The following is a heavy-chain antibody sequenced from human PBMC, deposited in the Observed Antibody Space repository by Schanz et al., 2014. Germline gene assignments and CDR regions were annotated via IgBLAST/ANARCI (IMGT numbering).Heavy chain of an antibody. CDR1: GFTFADYY. J-gene: IGHJ6*02. D-gene: IGHD3-3*01. Sequence: QVQLLESGEGLFKPGGSLRLSCAGSGFTFADYYMTWIRQAPGKGLEWISYVSSYDTTVSYADSVKGRFTISRDNAKNSVYLQMNSLRVEDTAVYYCARYGFRKFGVVYGLAVWGQGTTVTVS. V-gene: IGHV3-11*01. CDR3: ARYGFRKFGVVYGLAV. CDR2: VSSYDTTV.